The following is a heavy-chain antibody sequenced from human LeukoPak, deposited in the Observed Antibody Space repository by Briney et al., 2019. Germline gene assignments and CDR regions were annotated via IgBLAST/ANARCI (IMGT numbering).Heavy chain of an antibody. CDR3: ARDPYSGNYGAYYYYYMDV. D-gene: IGHD1-26*01. Sequence: GGSLRLSCAASGFTFTSYNMNWVRQAPGKGLEWVSSITSSSSYIYYADSVKGRFTISRDNAKNSLYLQMDSLRVEDTAVYYCARDPYSGNYGAYYYYYMDVWGRGTTVTISS. J-gene: IGHJ6*03. CDR1: GFTFTSYN. CDR2: ITSSSSYI. V-gene: IGHV3-21*06.